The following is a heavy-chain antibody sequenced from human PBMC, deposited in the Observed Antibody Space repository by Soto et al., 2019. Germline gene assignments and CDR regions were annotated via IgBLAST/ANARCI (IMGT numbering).Heavy chain of an antibody. D-gene: IGHD3-10*01. CDR2: IYYSGST. CDR3: ARREVRGVIDY. V-gene: IGHV4-39*01. J-gene: IGHJ4*02. CDR1: GGSISSSSYY. Sequence: SETLSLTCTVSGGSISSSSYYWGWIRQPPGKGLEWIGSIYYSGSTYYNPSLKSRVTISVDTSKNQFSLKLSSVTAADTAVYYCARREVRGVIDYWGQGTLVTVSS.